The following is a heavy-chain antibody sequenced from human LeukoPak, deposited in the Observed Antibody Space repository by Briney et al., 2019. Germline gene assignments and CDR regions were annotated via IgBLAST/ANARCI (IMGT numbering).Heavy chain of an antibody. J-gene: IGHJ4*02. Sequence: ASVKVSCKASGGTFSSYAISWVRQAPGQGLEWMGRIIPIFGTANYAQKFQGRVTITTDESTSTAYMELSSLRSEDTAVYYCASGMPGIAVAGLLNYFDYWGQGSLVTVSS. CDR1: GGTFSSYA. D-gene: IGHD6-13*01. CDR3: ASGMPGIAVAGLLNYFDY. V-gene: IGHV1-69*05. CDR2: IIPIFGTA.